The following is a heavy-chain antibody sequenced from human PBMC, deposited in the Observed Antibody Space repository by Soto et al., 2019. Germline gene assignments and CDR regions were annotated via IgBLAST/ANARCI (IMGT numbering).Heavy chain of an antibody. Sequence: GASVKVSCKASGFTFTSSSVQWVRQARGQRLEWIGWIVVGSGNTNYAQKFQERVTITRDMSTSTAYMELSSLRSEDTAVYYFSVCASVGGDLGYYYYGMYVWGQGTTVTVSS. CDR2: IVVGSGNT. J-gene: IGHJ6*02. CDR3: SVCASVGGDLGYYYYGMYV. D-gene: IGHD3-16*01. CDR1: GFTFTSSS. V-gene: IGHV1-58*01.